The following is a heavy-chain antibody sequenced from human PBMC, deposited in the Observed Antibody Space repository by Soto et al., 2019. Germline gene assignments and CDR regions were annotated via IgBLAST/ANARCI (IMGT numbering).Heavy chain of an antibody. CDR1: GGSFSTYY. CDR2: INHSGNN. J-gene: IGHJ3*02. Sequence: SETLSLTCVVSGGSFSTYYYNWIRQSPGKGLEWIGEINHSGNNNYSPSLKSRVTMSLDTSKNQFSLKLTSVTAADTAVYYCARGGSNDWQVAFDIWGQGTMVTV. V-gene: IGHV4-34*01. D-gene: IGHD3-9*01. CDR3: ARGGSNDWQVAFDI.